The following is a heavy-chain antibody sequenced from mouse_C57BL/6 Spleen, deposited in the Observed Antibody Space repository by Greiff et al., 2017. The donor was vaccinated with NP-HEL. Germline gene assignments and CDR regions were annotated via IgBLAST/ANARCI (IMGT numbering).Heavy chain of an antibody. CDR1: GYAFTNYL. Sequence: VQLQQSGAELVRPGTSVKVSCKASGYAFTNYLLEWVKQRPGQGLEWIGVINPGSGGTNYNEQFKGKATLTADKSSSTAYMQLSSLTSEDSAVYVCARECTTESGDWYSDVWGTGTTVTVSS. J-gene: IGHJ1*03. V-gene: IGHV1-54*01. D-gene: IGHD2-14*01. CDR2: INPGSGGT. CDR3: ARECTTESGDWYSDV.